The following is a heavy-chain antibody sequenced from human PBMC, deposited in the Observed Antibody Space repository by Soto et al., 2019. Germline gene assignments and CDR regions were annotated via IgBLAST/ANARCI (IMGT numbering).Heavy chain of an antibody. CDR1: GGSITSSSYS. V-gene: IGHV4-39*01. Sequence: SETLSLTFALSGGSITSSSYSWRLLRRPRGNGLGWIATFYYSENTHYNPSLKSRVTISVDTSKNQFSLILTSVTAADTAVYYCARLGGHCSSSSCFGFYVMEVWGQGTTVTVSS. CDR2: FYYSENT. J-gene: IGHJ6*02. CDR3: ARLGGHCSSSSCFGFYVMEV. D-gene: IGHD2-2*01.